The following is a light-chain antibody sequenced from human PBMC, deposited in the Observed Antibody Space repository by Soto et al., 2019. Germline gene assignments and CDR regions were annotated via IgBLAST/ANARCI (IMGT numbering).Light chain of an antibody. Sequence: DIQMTQSPSTLSASVGDRVTITCRASQRVSSWLAGYQQKPGRAPNLLIYDASSLVGGVPSRFSGSGSGTEFTLTISSLQPDDFATYYCQQYKSSPFTFGPGTKVDIK. CDR3: QQYKSSPFT. V-gene: IGKV1-5*01. J-gene: IGKJ3*01. CDR1: QRVSSW. CDR2: DAS.